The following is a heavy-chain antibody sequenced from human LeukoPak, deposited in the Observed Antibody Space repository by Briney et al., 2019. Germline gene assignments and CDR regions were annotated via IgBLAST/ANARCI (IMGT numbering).Heavy chain of an antibody. V-gene: IGHV4-59*01. Sequence: SGTLSLTCTVSGGSISSYYWSWIRQPPGKGLEWIGYIYYSGSTNYNPSLKSRVTISVDTSKNQFSLKLSSVTAADTAAYYCARDSGSYYGFDYWGQGTLVTVSS. CDR1: GGSISSYY. CDR3: ARDSGSYYGFDY. CDR2: IYYSGST. J-gene: IGHJ4*02. D-gene: IGHD1-26*01.